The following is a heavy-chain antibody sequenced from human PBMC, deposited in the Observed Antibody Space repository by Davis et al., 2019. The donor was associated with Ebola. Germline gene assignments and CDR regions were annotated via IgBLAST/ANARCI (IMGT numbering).Heavy chain of an antibody. CDR3: ARDTVREYCDSTRCPRLPFDK. D-gene: IGHD2-2*01. Sequence: ASVKVSCKASGYTFTGYYMHWVRQAPGQGLEWMGWINPNSGGTNYAQKFQGRVTMTRDTSISTAYMELSSLRSDDTAVYFCARDTVREYCDSTRCPRLPFDKWGQGTLVTVSS. CDR1: GYTFTGYY. J-gene: IGHJ4*02. V-gene: IGHV1-2*02. CDR2: INPNSGGT.